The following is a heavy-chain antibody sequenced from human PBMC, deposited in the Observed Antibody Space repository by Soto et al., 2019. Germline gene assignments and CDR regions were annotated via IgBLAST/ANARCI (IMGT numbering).Heavy chain of an antibody. D-gene: IGHD1-7*01. Sequence: EVQLVESGGGLVKPGGSLRLSCAASGFTFSNAWMNWVRQAPGKVLEWVGRIKSKTDGGTTDYAAPVKGRFTISRDDSKNTLYLQMNSLKNEDTAVYYGTTDNRRGTGTPGYWGQGTLVTVSS. J-gene: IGHJ4*02. CDR1: GFTFSNAW. CDR3: TTDNRRGTGTPGY. V-gene: IGHV3-15*07. CDR2: IKSKTDGGTT.